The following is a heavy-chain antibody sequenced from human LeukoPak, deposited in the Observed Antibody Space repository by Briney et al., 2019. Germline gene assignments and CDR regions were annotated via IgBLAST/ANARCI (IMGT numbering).Heavy chain of an antibody. Sequence: LTGGSLRLSCAASGFTFSSYAMSWVRQAPGKGLEWVSAISGSGGSTYYADSVKGRFTISRDNSKNTLYLQMNSLRAEDTAVYYCANLRLVLGHNWFDPWGQGTLVTVSS. J-gene: IGHJ5*02. D-gene: IGHD1-7*01. CDR2: ISGSGGST. CDR3: ANLRLVLGHNWFDP. CDR1: GFTFSSYA. V-gene: IGHV3-23*01.